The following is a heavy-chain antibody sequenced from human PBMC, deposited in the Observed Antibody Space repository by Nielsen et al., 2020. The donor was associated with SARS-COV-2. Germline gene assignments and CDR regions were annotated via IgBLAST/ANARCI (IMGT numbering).Heavy chain of an antibody. CDR1: GFTFSSYS. Sequence: GESLKISCAASGFTFSSYSMNWVRQAPGKGLEWVSSISSSSSYIYYADSVKGRFTISRDNAKNSLYLQMNSLRAEDMAVYYCARMYYDFWSGYPSGMDVWGQGTTVTVSS. J-gene: IGHJ6*02. CDR2: ISSSSSYI. D-gene: IGHD3-3*01. CDR3: ARMYYDFWSGYPSGMDV. V-gene: IGHV3-21*01.